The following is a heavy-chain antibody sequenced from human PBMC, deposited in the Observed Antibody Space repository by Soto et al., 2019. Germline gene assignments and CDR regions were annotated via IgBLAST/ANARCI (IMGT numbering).Heavy chain of an antibody. CDR1: GYTFTGYY. V-gene: IGHV1-2*02. CDR2: INPNSGGT. D-gene: IGHD2-2*01. J-gene: IGHJ6*02. CDR3: ARGYCSSTSCYFRMDV. Sequence: ASVEVSCKASGYTFTGYYMHWVLQAPGQGLEWMGWINPNSGGTNYAQKFQGRVTMTRDTSISTAYMELSRLRSDDTAVYYCARGYCSSTSCYFRMDVWGQGTTVTVSS.